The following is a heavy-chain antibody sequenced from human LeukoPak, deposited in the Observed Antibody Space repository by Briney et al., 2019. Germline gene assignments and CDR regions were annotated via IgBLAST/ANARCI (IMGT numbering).Heavy chain of an antibody. D-gene: IGHD3-10*01. CDR3: ARPASLSGFDY. V-gene: IGHV1-46*01. CDR2: INPSGGST. J-gene: IGHJ4*02. CDR1: GYIFTSQY. Sequence: ASVKVSCKASGYIFTSQYMHWVRQAPGQGLEWMGIINPSGGSTSYAEKFQGRVTMTRDTSTSTFYMELSSLRSDDTAVYYCARPASLSGFDYWGQGTLVTVSS.